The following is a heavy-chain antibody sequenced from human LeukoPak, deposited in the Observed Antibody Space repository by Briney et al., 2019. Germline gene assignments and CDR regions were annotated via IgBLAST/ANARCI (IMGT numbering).Heavy chain of an antibody. Sequence: PGGSLRLSCAASGFTFRDYYMSWIRQAPGKGLEWVSYISSSGSTIYYADSVKGRFTISRDNAKNSLYLQMNSLRAEDTAVYYCARSVEMATILLDYWGQGTLVTVPS. V-gene: IGHV3-11*01. CDR3: ARSVEMATILLDY. J-gene: IGHJ4*02. D-gene: IGHD5-24*01. CDR1: GFTFRDYY. CDR2: ISSSGSTI.